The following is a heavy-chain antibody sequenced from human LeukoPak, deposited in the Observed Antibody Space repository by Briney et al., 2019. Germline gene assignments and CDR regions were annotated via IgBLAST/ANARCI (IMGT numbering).Heavy chain of an antibody. CDR1: GFTFSNTW. V-gene: IGHV3-15*01. CDR3: TTGLRAADTN. J-gene: IGHJ4*02. Sequence: GGSLRLSCGASGFTFSNTWMSWVRQAPGKGLEWVGRIKSKTDGGTTDYAAPVKGRFTISRDDSKNTLYLQMNSLKNEDTAVYYCTTGLRAADTNRGLGTLVTASS. CDR2: IKSKTDGGTT. D-gene: IGHD3-16*01.